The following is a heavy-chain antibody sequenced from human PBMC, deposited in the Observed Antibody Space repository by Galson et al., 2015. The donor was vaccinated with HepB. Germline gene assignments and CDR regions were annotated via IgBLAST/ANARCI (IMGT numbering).Heavy chain of an antibody. Sequence: SLKVSCQASGCTFTGYYMHWARQAPGQGLESVGRINPDSGDTNYAQKFQGRVTMTRDTSISTAYMELSRLRSDDPAEYYCARGRQGRYYDYVWGRYRPLDASGIWRPGTMVTASS. CDR2: INPDSGDT. D-gene: IGHD3-16*02. CDR3: ARGRQGRYYDYVWGRYRPLDASGI. J-gene: IGHJ3*02. V-gene: IGHV1-2*06. CDR1: GCTFTGYY.